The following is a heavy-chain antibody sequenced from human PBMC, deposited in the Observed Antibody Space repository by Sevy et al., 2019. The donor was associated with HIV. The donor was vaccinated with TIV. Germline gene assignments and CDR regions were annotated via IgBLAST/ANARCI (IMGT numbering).Heavy chain of an antibody. CDR2: IFGSGGTT. Sequence: WGSLRLSCAASGITFNNYAMNWVRQAPGKGLDWVSTIFGSGGTTYYADSVKGRFTISRDNSKNTLYLQMNSLRTEDTALYYCAGGRFDSSGSFDAFDMWGQGTMVTVSS. CDR3: AGGRFDSSGSFDAFDM. CDR1: GITFNNYA. D-gene: IGHD3-22*01. J-gene: IGHJ3*02. V-gene: IGHV3-23*01.